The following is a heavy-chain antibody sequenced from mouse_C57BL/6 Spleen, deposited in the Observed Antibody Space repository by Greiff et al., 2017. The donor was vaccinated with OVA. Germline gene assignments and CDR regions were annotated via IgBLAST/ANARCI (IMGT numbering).Heavy chain of an antibody. CDR2: ISDGGSYT. CDR3: ARGYYGSSGGFAY. Sequence: EVHLVESGGGLVKPGGSLKLSCAASGFTFSSYAMSWVRQTPEKRLEWVATISDGGSYTYYPDNVKGRFTISRDNAKNNLYLQMSHLKSEDTAMYYCARGYYGSSGGFAYWGQGTLVTVSA. D-gene: IGHD1-1*01. V-gene: IGHV5-4*01. CDR1: GFTFSSYA. J-gene: IGHJ3*01.